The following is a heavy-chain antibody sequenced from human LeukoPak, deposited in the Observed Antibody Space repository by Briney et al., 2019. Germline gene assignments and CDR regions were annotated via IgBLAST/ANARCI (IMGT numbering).Heavy chain of an antibody. CDR2: IYYSGST. Sequence: SETLSLTCTVSGGSISSSSYYWGWIRQPPGKGLEWIGSIYYSGSTYYNPSLKSRVTISVDTSKNQFSLKLSSVTAADTAVYYCARLCSNYYYYMDVWGKGTTVTVSS. CDR1: GGSISSSSYY. CDR3: ARLCSNYYYYMDV. J-gene: IGHJ6*03. D-gene: IGHD4-11*01. V-gene: IGHV4-39*01.